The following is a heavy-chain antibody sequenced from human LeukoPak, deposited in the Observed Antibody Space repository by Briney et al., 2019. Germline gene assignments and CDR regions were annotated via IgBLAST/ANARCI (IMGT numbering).Heavy chain of an antibody. CDR2: IKDDGSEK. D-gene: IGHD1-26*01. CDR3: AKDRGGSYTLSLDY. V-gene: IGHV3-7*03. CDR1: GFTFSSYG. Sequence: PGGSLRLSCAASGFTFSSYGMHWVRQAPGKGLEWVAGIKDDGSEKYYVDSVKGRFTISRDNAKNSLYLQMNSLRAEDTAVYYCAKDRGGSYTLSLDYWGQGTLVTVSS. J-gene: IGHJ4*02.